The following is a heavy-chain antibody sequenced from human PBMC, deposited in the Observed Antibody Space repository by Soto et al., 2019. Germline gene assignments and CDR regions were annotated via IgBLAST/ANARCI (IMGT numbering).Heavy chain of an antibody. D-gene: IGHD3-3*01. Sequence: QLQLQESGPGLVKPSETLSLTCTVSGGSISSSSYYWGWIRQPPGKGLEWIGSIYYSGSTYYNPSLKRRVTISVDTSKNQFSLKLSSVTAADTAVYYCARIQNYDFWSGFKYYFDYWGQGTLVTVSS. CDR3: ARIQNYDFWSGFKYYFDY. V-gene: IGHV4-39*01. CDR1: GGSISSSSYY. J-gene: IGHJ4*02. CDR2: IYYSGST.